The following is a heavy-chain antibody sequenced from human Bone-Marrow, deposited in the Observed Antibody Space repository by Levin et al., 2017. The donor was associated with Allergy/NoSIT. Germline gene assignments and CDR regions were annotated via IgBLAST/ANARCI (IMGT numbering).Heavy chain of an antibody. Sequence: GGSLRLSCAASGFTFSTYAMNWVRQTPGKGLEWVSTVSGSGASTYYADSVKGRFTISRDNSKNMLYLQMNSLRAEDTALYYCARRWTTVTNWRFFDSWGQGTLVTVSS. CDR3: ARRWTTVTNWRFFDS. V-gene: IGHV3-23*01. CDR1: GFTFSTYA. CDR2: VSGSGAST. J-gene: IGHJ4*02. D-gene: IGHD4-17*01.